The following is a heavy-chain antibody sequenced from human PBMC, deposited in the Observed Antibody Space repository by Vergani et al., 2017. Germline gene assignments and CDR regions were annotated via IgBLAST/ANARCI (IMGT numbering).Heavy chain of an antibody. CDR2: ISSSSRSI. CDR1: GFTFSSYS. D-gene: IGHD3-10*01. CDR3: ARYRYYLGSESYPYFYYYGLDV. J-gene: IGHJ6*02. Sequence: EVQLVESGGGLVKRGGSLRLSCAASGFTFSSYSMNWVRQAPGKGLEWFSSISSSSRSIHSSDSLKGRFTISRNNAKISLYLQMNSLRAEDTGVYYCARYRYYLGSESYPYFYYYGLDVGGQGTAVTVAS. V-gene: IGHV3-21*01.